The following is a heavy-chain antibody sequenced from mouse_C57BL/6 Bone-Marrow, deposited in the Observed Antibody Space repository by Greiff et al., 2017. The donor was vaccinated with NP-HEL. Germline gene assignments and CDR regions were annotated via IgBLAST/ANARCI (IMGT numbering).Heavy chain of an antibody. J-gene: IGHJ1*03. CDR3: ARDPRKNYYGSSHWYFDV. CDR2: ISYSGST. CDR1: GYSITSGYD. V-gene: IGHV3-1*01. D-gene: IGHD1-1*01. Sequence: EVQLQESGPGMVKPSQSLSLTCTVTGYSITSGYDWHWIRHFPGNKLEWMGYISYSGSTNYNPSLKSRISITHDTSKNHFFLKLNSVTTEDTATYYCARDPRKNYYGSSHWYFDVWGTGTTVTVSS.